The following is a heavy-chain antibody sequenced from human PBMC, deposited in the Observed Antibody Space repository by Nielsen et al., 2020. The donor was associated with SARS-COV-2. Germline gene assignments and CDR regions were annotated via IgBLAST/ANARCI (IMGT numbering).Heavy chain of an antibody. Sequence: SETLSLTCTVPGGSINSYYWSWIRQPPGKGLGWIGYVYHSGSTNYNPSLKSRVTMSVDTSKNQFSLKLSSVTAADTAVYYCARGTGTVAGTIDYWGQGALVTVSS. CDR2: VYHSGST. J-gene: IGHJ4*02. V-gene: IGHV4-59*12. D-gene: IGHD6-19*01. CDR1: GGSINSYY. CDR3: ARGTGTVAGTIDY.